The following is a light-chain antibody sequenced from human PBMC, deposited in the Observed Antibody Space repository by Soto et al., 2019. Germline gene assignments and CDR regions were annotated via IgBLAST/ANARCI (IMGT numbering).Light chain of an antibody. CDR1: QSVSSY. CDR2: DAS. J-gene: IGKJ2*01. V-gene: IGKV3-11*01. Sequence: EIVLTKSPATLSLTPGERATLSCRASQSVSSYLAWYQQKPGQGPRRLIYDASARATGIPAWFSGSGSGTDFTLTISSLEPEDFAVYYCQQRSNLMYTFGQGTKLEIK. CDR3: QQRSNLMYT.